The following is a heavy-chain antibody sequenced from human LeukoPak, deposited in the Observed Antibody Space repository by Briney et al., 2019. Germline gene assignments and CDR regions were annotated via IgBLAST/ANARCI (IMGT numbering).Heavy chain of an antibody. CDR1: GYSISSGYY. D-gene: IGHD3-22*01. J-gene: IGHJ4*02. Sequence: PSETLSLTCTVSGYSISSGYYWGWIRQPPGKGLEWIGSIYHSGSTYYNPSLKSRVTISVDTSKNQFSLKLSSVTAADTAVYYCAREVDSSGNFDYWGQGTLVTVSS. V-gene: IGHV4-38-2*02. CDR2: IYHSGST. CDR3: AREVDSSGNFDY.